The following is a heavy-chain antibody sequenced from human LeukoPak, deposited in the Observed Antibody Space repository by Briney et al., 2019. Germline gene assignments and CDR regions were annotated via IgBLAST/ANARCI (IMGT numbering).Heavy chain of an antibody. J-gene: IGHJ4*02. V-gene: IGHV5-51*01. CDR2: IYPADSDT. D-gene: IGHD1-1*01. CDR1: GYTFTTYW. CDR3: AGRGTGTTLAFDY. Sequence: GESLKISCKVSGYTFTTYWIGWVRQMPGKGLEWMGIIYPADSDTRYSPSFQGQVAISVDKSISTAYLQWSSLKASDTAIYYCAGRGTGTTLAFDYWGQGTLVTVSS.